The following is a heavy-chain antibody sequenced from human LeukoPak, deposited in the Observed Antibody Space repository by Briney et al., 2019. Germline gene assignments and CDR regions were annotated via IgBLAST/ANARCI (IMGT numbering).Heavy chain of an antibody. CDR1: SGSISSYK. Sequence: PSETLSLTCTVSSGSISSYKWSWIRQPAGKGLEWVGRIYTSGSTNYNPSLMSRVTMSVDTSKNQLSLKLSSVTAADTAVYYCARGIVGATAPDYWGQGTLVIVSP. CDR3: ARGIVGATAPDY. D-gene: IGHD1-26*01. CDR2: IYTSGST. J-gene: IGHJ4*02. V-gene: IGHV4-4*07.